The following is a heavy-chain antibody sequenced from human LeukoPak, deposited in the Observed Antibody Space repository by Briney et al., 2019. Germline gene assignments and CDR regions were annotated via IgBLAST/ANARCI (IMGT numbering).Heavy chain of an antibody. V-gene: IGHV3-21*01. J-gene: IGHJ3*02. Sequence: GGSLRLSCAASGFIFSSYNMNWVRQAPGKGLEWVSSISSSSSYIYYADSVKGRFTISRDNAKNSLYLQMNSLRAEDTAVYYCARGGYNSIDDAFDIWGQGTMVTVSS. CDR3: ARGGYNSIDDAFDI. D-gene: IGHD5-24*01. CDR1: GFIFSSYN. CDR2: ISSSSSYI.